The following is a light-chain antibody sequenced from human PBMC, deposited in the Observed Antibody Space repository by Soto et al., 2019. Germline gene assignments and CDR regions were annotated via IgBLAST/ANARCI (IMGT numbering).Light chain of an antibody. CDR1: RSISDW. V-gene: IGKV1-5*01. CDR2: DAS. CDR3: LQYSSHSWT. J-gene: IGKJ1*01. Sequence: QTTQSPSRPTTSVAASDTMTCGASRSISDWLAWYQQKPGKANELLIFDASNLKSGVSSRFSGSGSGTEFTLTISRLQPDEVATYYCLQYSSHSWTFGKGNKVDIK.